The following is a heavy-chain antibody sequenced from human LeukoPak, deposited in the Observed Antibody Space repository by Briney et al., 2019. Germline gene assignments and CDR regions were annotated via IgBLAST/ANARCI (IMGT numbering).Heavy chain of an antibody. Sequence: SETLSLTCTVSGGSISSGDYYWSWIRQPPGKGLEWIGYIYYSGSPYYNPSLKSRVTISADTSKNQFSLKLSSVTAADTAGYYCAREPHTYYDILTGYYIPNWFDPWGEGTLVTVSS. CDR3: AREPHTYYDILTGYYIPNWFDP. CDR2: IYYSGSP. V-gene: IGHV4-30-4*01. D-gene: IGHD3-9*01. J-gene: IGHJ5*02. CDR1: GGSISSGDYY.